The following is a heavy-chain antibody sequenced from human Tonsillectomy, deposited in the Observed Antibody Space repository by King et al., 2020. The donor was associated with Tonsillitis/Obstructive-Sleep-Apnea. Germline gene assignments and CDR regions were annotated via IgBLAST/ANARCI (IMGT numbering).Heavy chain of an antibody. V-gene: IGHV3-72*01. CDR3: ARNGIVGSTGYLAY. J-gene: IGHJ4*02. D-gene: IGHD1-26*01. CDR1: GFTFSDHY. CDR2: IRKKSNSYTT. Sequence: VQLVESGESLVQPGGSLRLSCAASGFTFSDHYMDWVRQAPGKGLEWVGRIRKKSNSYTTEYAASVKGRFTISRDDSKNSVYLQMNSLKTEDTAVYYCARNGIVGSTGYLAYWGQGTLVTVSS.